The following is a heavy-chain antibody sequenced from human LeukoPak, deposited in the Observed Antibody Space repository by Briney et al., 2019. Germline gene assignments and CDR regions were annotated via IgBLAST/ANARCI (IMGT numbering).Heavy chain of an antibody. V-gene: IGHV3-48*03. Sequence: HTGGSLRLSSAAAGFTFSGYEMNWVRQAPGKGLEWVSYISISGTSMYYADSVKGRFTISRDNSKTSLYLQMSSLRAEDTAVYYCARGGSSGYHYNAFDIWGQGTMVTVSS. CDR2: ISISGTSM. CDR3: ARGGSSGYHYNAFDI. CDR1: GFTFSGYE. J-gene: IGHJ3*02. D-gene: IGHD3-22*01.